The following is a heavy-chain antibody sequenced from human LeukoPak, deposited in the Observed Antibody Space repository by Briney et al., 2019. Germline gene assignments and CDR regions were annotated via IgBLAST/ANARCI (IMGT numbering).Heavy chain of an antibody. D-gene: IGHD3-10*01. CDR3: ARPQQYYYGSGSYYYFDY. J-gene: IGHJ4*02. V-gene: IGHV3-21*01. CDR1: GFTFSSYS. CDR2: ISSSSSYI. Sequence: GGSLRLSRAASGFTFSSYSMNWVRQAPGKGLEWVSSISSSSSYIYYADSVKGRFTISRDNAKNSLYLQMNSLRAEDTAVYYCARPQQYYYGSGSYYYFDYWGQRTLVTVSS.